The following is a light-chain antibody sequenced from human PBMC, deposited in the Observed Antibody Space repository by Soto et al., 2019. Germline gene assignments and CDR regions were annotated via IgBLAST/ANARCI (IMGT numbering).Light chain of an antibody. CDR2: KAS. Sequence: DIQMTQSPSTLSASVGDRVTIICRASQSISSWLAWYQQKPGKAPRLLIYKASSLESGVPPRFSGSASGTEFTLTISSLQPDDFATYYCQQYFSYPRTFGQGTKLEIK. CDR1: QSISSW. J-gene: IGKJ2*01. V-gene: IGKV1-5*03. CDR3: QQYFSYPRT.